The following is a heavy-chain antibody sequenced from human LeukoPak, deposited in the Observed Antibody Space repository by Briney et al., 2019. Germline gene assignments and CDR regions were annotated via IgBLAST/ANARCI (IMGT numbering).Heavy chain of an antibody. D-gene: IGHD2-2*01. CDR1: GFTFSSYA. Sequence: GGSLRLSCAASGFTFSSYAMSWVRQAPGKGLEWVSAISGSGGSTYYADSVKGRFTISRDNSKNTLYLQMNSLRAEDTAVYYCAKDRPDIVVVPAAVPFDYWGQGTLVTVSS. CDR2: ISGSGGST. J-gene: IGHJ4*02. V-gene: IGHV3-23*01. CDR3: AKDRPDIVVVPAAVPFDY.